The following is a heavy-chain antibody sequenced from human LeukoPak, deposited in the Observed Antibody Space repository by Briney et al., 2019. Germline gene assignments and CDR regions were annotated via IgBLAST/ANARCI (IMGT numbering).Heavy chain of an antibody. CDR3: ANTMYSSAWSPFDY. V-gene: IGHV3-30*02. D-gene: IGHD6-19*01. CDR1: TFTFSSYG. CDR2: IQYDGNKR. J-gene: IGHJ4*02. Sequence: PGGSLRLSCAASTFTFSSYGMHWVRQAPGKGLEWVAFIQYDGNKRYYADSVKGRFTISRDNSKNTLYLQMNSLRPEDTAIYYCANTMYSSAWSPFDYWGRGTLVTDSS.